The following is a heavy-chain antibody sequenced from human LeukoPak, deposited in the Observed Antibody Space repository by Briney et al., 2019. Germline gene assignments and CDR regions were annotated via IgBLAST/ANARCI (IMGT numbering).Heavy chain of an antibody. CDR2: IYYSGST. V-gene: IGHV4-30-4*01. CDR3: ARGYCSGGSCYALDY. D-gene: IGHD2-15*01. CDR1: GGSISSGGYY. J-gene: IGHJ4*02. Sequence: PSETLSLACTVSGGSISSGGYYWSWIRQPPGKGLEWIGYIYYSGSTYYNPSLKSRVTISVDTSKNQFSLKLSSVTAADTAVYYCARGYCSGGSCYALDYWGQGTLVTVSS.